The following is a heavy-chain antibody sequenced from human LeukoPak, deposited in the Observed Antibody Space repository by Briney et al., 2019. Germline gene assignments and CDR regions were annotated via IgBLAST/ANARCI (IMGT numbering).Heavy chain of an antibody. Sequence: ASVKVSCKASGYTFTSYDINWVRQATGQGLGWMGWMNPNSGNTGYAQKFQGRVTITRNTSISTAYMELSSLRSEDTAVYYCARGMVERRPVAFDIWGQGTMVTVSS. V-gene: IGHV1-8*03. J-gene: IGHJ3*02. D-gene: IGHD1-1*01. CDR3: ARGMVERRPVAFDI. CDR1: GYTFTSYD. CDR2: MNPNSGNT.